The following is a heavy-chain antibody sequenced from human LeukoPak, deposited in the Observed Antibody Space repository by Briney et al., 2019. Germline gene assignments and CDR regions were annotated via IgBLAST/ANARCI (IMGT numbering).Heavy chain of an antibody. J-gene: IGHJ3*02. Sequence: AGGSLRLSCAASGFTFSSYEMNWVRQAPGKGLEWVSYISSSGSTIYYADSVKGRFTISGDNAKNSLYLQMNSLRAEDTAVYYCARQVFSSDAFDIWGQGTMVTVSS. CDR3: ARQVFSSDAFDI. CDR1: GFTFSSYE. D-gene: IGHD2/OR15-2a*01. V-gene: IGHV3-48*03. CDR2: ISSSGSTI.